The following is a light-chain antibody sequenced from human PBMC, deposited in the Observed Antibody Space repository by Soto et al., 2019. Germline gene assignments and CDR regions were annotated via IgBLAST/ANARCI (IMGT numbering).Light chain of an antibody. CDR2: GAS. V-gene: IGKV3-15*01. CDR3: QQYDSYPWT. CDR1: QSVSSN. Sequence: ELVLTQSPGTLSVSPGERATLSCRASQSVSSNLAWYQQKPGQAPRLLIYGASTRATGIPARFSGSGSGTEFTLTISSLQPDDFATYYCQQYDSYPWTFGQGTKVDIK. J-gene: IGKJ1*01.